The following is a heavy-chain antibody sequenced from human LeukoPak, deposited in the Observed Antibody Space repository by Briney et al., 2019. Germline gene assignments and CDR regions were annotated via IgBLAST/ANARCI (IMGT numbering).Heavy chain of an antibody. V-gene: IGHV4-61*05. CDR2: IYYSGST. CDR1: GGSISSSSYY. Sequence: PSETLSLTCTVSGGSISSSSYYWSWIRQPPGKGLEWIGYIYYSGSTNYNPSLKSRVTISVDTSKNQFSLKLSSVTAADTAVYYCARYSSSPEGNWFDPWGQGTLVTVSS. CDR3: ARYSSSPEGNWFDP. D-gene: IGHD6-13*01. J-gene: IGHJ5*02.